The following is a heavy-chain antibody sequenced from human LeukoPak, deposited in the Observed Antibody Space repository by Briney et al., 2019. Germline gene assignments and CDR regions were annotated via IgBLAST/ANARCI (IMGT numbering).Heavy chain of an antibody. J-gene: IGHJ5*02. D-gene: IGHD3-10*01. V-gene: IGHV1-46*01. CDR1: GYTFTSYY. Sequence: ASVKVSCKASGYTFTSYYMHWVRQAPGQGLEWMGIINPSGGSTSYAQKFQGRVTMTRDMSTSTVYMELSSLRSEDTAVYYCARDGLHYYGSGSYDPDNWFDPWGQGTLVTVSS. CDR3: ARDGLHYYGSGSYDPDNWFDP. CDR2: INPSGGST.